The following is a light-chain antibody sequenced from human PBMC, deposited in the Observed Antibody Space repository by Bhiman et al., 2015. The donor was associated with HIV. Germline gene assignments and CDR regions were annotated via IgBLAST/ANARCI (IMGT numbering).Light chain of an antibody. Sequence: QSVLTQPPSASGTPGQRVTFSCSGSSSNIGSNYVYWYQQIPGTTPRLLIYRNNQRPSGVPDRFSGSKSGTSASLAISGLRSEDEADYYCATWDDSLSGVVFGGGTKVTVL. V-gene: IGLV1-47*01. CDR2: RNN. CDR1: SSNIGSNY. CDR3: ATWDDSLSGVV. J-gene: IGLJ2*01.